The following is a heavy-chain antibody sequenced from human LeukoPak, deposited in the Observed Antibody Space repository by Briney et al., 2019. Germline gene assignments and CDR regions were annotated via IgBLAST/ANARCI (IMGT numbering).Heavy chain of an antibody. D-gene: IGHD4-23*01. CDR1: GFTVSSNH. Sequence: GGSLRLSCAAFGFTVSSNHNHMSWVRQAPGKGLEWVSAISGSGGSTYYADSVKGPFTISRDNSKNTLYLQMNSLRAEDTAVYYCAKDNKATVVTPWCDYWGQGTLVTVSS. CDR3: AKDNKATVVTPWCDY. CDR2: ISGSGGST. V-gene: IGHV3-23*01. J-gene: IGHJ4*02.